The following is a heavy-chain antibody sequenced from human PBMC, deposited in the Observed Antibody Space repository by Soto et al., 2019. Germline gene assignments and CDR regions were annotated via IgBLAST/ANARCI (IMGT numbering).Heavy chain of an antibody. Sequence: PSETLSLTCTVSGVSISSYYWSWIRQPPGKGLEWIGYIYYSGSTNYNPSLKSRVTISVDTSKNQFSLKLSSVTAADTAVYYCARRNRDDFWSGYYLDYWGQGTLVTVSS. D-gene: IGHD3-3*01. CDR1: GVSISSYY. CDR2: IYYSGST. V-gene: IGHV4-59*08. CDR3: ARRNRDDFWSGYYLDY. J-gene: IGHJ4*02.